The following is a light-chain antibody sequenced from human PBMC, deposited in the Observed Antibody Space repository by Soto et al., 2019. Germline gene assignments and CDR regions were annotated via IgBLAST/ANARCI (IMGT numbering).Light chain of an antibody. V-gene: IGKV1-17*01. J-gene: IGKJ1*01. Sequence: DIQMTQSPSSLSASLGDRVTITCRASQGIRNDLGWYQQKPAKAPKRLIYAASSLQSGVPSRFSGSGSAKQFTLTISSLQHEDFATYYYQHHNSYPRTFGQGTKVEIK. CDR2: AAS. CDR1: QGIRND. CDR3: QHHNSYPRT.